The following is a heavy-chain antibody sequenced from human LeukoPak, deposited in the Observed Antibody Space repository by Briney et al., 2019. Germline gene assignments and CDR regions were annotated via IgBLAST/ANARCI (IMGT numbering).Heavy chain of an antibody. CDR1: GGSISSDY. CDR2: IFTSGST. J-gene: IGHJ4*02. D-gene: IGHD5-18*01. Sequence: SETLSLTCTVSGGSISSDYWSWIRQPAGKGLEWIGRIFTSGSTNYNPSLKSRVTISVDTSKNQFSLKLSSVTAADTAVYYCARVSGLQLWPYYFDYWGQGTLVTVSS. CDR3: ARVSGLQLWPYYFDY. V-gene: IGHV4-4*07.